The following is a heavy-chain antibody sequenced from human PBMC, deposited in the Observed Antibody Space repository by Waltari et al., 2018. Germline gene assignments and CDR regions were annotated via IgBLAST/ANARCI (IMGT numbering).Heavy chain of an antibody. D-gene: IGHD1-26*01. CDR2: IDWDDDK. Sequence: QVTLKESGPALVKPTQTLTLTCTFSGFSLSTSGMRVSWIRQPPGKALEWLARIDWDDDKFYSTSLKTRLTISKDTSKNQVVLTMTNMDPVDTATYYCARIDKAVGGYCMDVWGQGTTVTVSS. CDR3: ARIDKAVGGYCMDV. J-gene: IGHJ6*02. V-gene: IGHV2-70*04. CDR1: GFSLSTSGMR.